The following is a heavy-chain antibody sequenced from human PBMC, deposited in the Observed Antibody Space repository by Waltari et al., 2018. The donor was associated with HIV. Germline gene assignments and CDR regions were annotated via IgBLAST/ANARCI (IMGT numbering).Heavy chain of an antibody. V-gene: IGHV3-9*01. D-gene: IGHD2-15*01. CDR2: ITWNSGRT. CDR1: GFTFDDYA. Sequence: EVQLVESGGGLVQPGKSLRLSCAASGFTFDDYAMHWVRQVPGKGLEWVSGITWNSGRTGYADSVKGRFIISRDNAKNSLYLQMNSRRVEDTALYYCAKSDIDYGMDVWGQGTTVTVSS. CDR3: AKSDIDYGMDV. J-gene: IGHJ6*02.